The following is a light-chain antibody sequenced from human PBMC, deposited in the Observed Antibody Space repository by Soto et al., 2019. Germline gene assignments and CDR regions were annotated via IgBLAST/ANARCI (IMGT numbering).Light chain of an antibody. CDR1: SSNIGSNY. Sequence: QSVLTQPPSASGTPGQRVTISCSGSSSNIGSNYVYWYQQLPGTAPQLLIYRNNQRPSGVPDRFSGSKSGTSASLAISGLRSGDESDYYCAAWDDSLSGPVFGGGTKLTVL. CDR2: RNN. V-gene: IGLV1-47*01. CDR3: AAWDDSLSGPV. J-gene: IGLJ2*01.